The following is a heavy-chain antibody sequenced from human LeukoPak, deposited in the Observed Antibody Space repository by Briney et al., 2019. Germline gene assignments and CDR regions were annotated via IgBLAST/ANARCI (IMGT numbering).Heavy chain of an antibody. Sequence: RGSLRLSCSASGLTFSTYFMHWVRQAPGKGLECVSAITGSGGSTYYADSVKGRFTISRDNSKNTLYLQMSSLRAEDTAVYYCVRAQRVGSSGYYDSWGQGTLVTVSS. D-gene: IGHD3-22*01. J-gene: IGHJ4*02. CDR2: ITGSGGST. CDR3: VRAQRVGSSGYYDS. V-gene: IGHV3-64D*06. CDR1: GLTFSTYF.